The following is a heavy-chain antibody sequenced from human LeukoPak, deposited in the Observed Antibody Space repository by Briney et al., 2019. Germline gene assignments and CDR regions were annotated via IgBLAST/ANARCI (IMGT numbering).Heavy chain of an antibody. CDR3: ARDYCSSTSCYLD. D-gene: IGHD2-2*01. J-gene: IGHJ4*02. CDR2: IYYSGST. Sequence: PSETLSLTCTVSGGSISSSSYYWGWIRQPPGKGLEWIGSIYYSGSTYYNPSLKSRVTISVDTSKNQFSLKLSSVTAADTAVYYCARDYCSSTSCYLDWGQGTLVTVSS. CDR1: GGSISSSSYY. V-gene: IGHV4-39*07.